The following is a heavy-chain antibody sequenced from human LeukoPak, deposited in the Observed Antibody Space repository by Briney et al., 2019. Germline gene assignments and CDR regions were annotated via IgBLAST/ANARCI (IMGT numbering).Heavy chain of an antibody. CDR1: GYSISSGYY. D-gene: IGHD3-22*01. V-gene: IGHV4-38-2*01. CDR2: IYHSGST. CDR3: ARHYYDSSGYLVDY. J-gene: IGHJ4*02. Sequence: SETLSLTCAVSGYSISSGYYWGGIRQPPGKGLGWIGSIYHSGSTYYNPSLKSRVTLSVDTSKNQFSLTLSSVTAADTAVYCCARHYYDSSGYLVDYWSQGSLVTVSS.